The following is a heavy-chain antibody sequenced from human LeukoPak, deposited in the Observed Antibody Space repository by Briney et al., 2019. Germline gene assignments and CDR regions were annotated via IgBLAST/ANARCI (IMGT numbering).Heavy chain of an antibody. Sequence: PGGSLRLSCAASGFTFSSYNMNWVRQAPGKGLEWVTNINQDGSQKYYEDSVKGRFTVSRDNAKNSLYLHMNGLRADDTAIYYCARDHDGKDCWGQGTLVTVSS. CDR3: ARDHDGKDC. J-gene: IGHJ4*02. D-gene: IGHD1-1*01. CDR1: GFTFSSYN. CDR2: INQDGSQK. V-gene: IGHV3-7*01.